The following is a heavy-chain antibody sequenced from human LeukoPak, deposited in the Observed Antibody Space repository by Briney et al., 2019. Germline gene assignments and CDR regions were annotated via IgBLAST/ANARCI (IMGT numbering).Heavy chain of an antibody. V-gene: IGHV3-7*01. CDR1: GFTFSNYW. Sequence: GGSLRLSCAASGFTFSNYWMNWVRQPPGKGLEWVANIKHDGSETYYVDSVKGRFTISRDNAKNSLYLQMNGLRAEDTAVYYCATDMTATGGLGYWGQGTLVTVSS. D-gene: IGHD3-16*01. CDR3: ATDMTATGGLGY. CDR2: IKHDGSET. J-gene: IGHJ4*02.